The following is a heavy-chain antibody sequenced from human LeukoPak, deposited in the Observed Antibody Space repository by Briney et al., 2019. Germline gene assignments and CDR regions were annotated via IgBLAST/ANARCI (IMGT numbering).Heavy chain of an antibody. CDR2: IITILGIA. D-gene: IGHD5-24*01. Sequence: SLKVSSEAVVDTVIRYTISSGRPARGQEPERMWRIITILGIANYAQKSQGRDTITADKSTSTAYMELSSLRSEDTAVYYCARGRWGAKGDGYNSYYFDYWGQGTLVTVSS. CDR1: VDTVIRYT. V-gene: IGHV1-69*02. CDR3: ARGRWGAKGDGYNSYYFDY. J-gene: IGHJ4*02.